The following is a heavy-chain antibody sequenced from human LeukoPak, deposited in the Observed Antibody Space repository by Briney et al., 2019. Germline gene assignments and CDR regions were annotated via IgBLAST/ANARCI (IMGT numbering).Heavy chain of an antibody. CDR2: ISSSSSYI. V-gene: IGHV3-21*01. Sequence: PGGSLRLSCAASGFTFSSYSMNWVRQAPGKGLEWVSSISSSSSYIYYADSVKGRFTISRDNAKNSLYLQMNSLRAEDTAVYYCARRGYCSGGTCYEDYWGQGTLVTVSS. CDR1: GFTFSSYS. J-gene: IGHJ4*02. D-gene: IGHD2-15*01. CDR3: ARRGYCSGGTCYEDY.